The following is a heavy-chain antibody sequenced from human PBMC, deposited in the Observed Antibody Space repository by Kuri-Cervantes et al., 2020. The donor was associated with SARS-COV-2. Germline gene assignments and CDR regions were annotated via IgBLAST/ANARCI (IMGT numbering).Heavy chain of an antibody. CDR2: INHSGST. CDR1: GGSFSGYY. D-gene: IGHD5-18*01. CDR3: ARATAMVYYYYYYYMDV. Sequence: SQTLSLTCAVYGGSFSGYYWSWIRQPPGKGLEWIGEINHSGSTNYNPSLKSRVTISVDTSKNQFSLKLSSVTAADTAVYYCARATAMVYYYYYYYMDVWGKGTTVTVSS. V-gene: IGHV4-34*01. J-gene: IGHJ6*03.